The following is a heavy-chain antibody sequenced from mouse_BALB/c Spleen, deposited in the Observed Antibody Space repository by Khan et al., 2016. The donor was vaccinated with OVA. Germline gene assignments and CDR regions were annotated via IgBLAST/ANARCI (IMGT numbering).Heavy chain of an antibody. J-gene: IGHJ2*01. Sequence: EVQLQQSGAELVKSGATVKLSFTASGLNIKDTYLHRLKQWPEQGLEWIGRIDPPNGNTNYDPKFQGKATITADTSSNTAELHVSSFTSEDTAFYYCASMAREWGQGTTLTVSS. D-gene: IGHD1-1*02. CDR2: IDPPNGNT. CDR3: ASMARE. CDR1: GLNIKDTY. V-gene: IGHV14-3*02.